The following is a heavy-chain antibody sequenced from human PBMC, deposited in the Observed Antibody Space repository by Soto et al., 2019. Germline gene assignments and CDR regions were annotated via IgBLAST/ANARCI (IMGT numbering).Heavy chain of an antibody. Sequence: GESLKISCKGSGYSFAGYWITWVRQKPGKGLEWMGRIDPSDSQTYYSPSFRGHVTISVTKSTTTVFLQWSSLRASDTAMYYCARQIYESDKGHSFQYYFDSWGQGNPVTVSA. CDR2: IDPSDSQT. CDR1: GYSFAGYW. J-gene: IGHJ4*02. V-gene: IGHV5-10-1*01. D-gene: IGHD5-12*01. CDR3: ARQIYESDKGHSFQYYFDS.